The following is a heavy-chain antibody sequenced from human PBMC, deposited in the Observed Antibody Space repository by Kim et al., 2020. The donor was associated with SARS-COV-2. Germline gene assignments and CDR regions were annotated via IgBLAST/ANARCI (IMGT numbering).Heavy chain of an antibody. CDR3: ARRDSVMYPSGFDP. CDR2: IYPGDSDT. D-gene: IGHD2-15*01. Sequence: GESLKISCKGSGYSFTTYWIGLVRQMLGKGLEWMGSIYPGDSDTRYSPSFHGQVTISAHKAITTAYLQWRSLKASDTAMYYCARRDSVMYPSGFDPWGQGTLVTVSS. J-gene: IGHJ5*02. CDR1: GYSFTTYW. V-gene: IGHV5-51*01.